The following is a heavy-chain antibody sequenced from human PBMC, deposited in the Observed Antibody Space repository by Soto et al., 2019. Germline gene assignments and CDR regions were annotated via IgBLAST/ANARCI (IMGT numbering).Heavy chain of an antibody. CDR1: GFTVSSNY. J-gene: IGHJ6*02. CDR3: ARGRAVAAAGGYYYGMDV. V-gene: IGHV3-66*01. D-gene: IGHD6-13*01. CDR2: IYSGGST. Sequence: EVQLVESGGGLVQPGGSLRLSCAASGFTVSSNYMSWVRQAPGKGLEWVSVIYSGGSTYYADSVKGRFTISRDNSKXTXXIQMNSLRAEDTAVYYGARGRAVAAAGGYYYGMDVWGQGTTVTVSS.